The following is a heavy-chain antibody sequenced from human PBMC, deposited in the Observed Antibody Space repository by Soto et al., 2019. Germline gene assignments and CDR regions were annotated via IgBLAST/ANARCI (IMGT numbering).Heavy chain of an antibody. CDR2: ISYDGSNK. J-gene: IGHJ4*02. D-gene: IGHD2-15*01. Sequence: QVQLVESGGGVVQPGRSLRLSCAASGFTFSSYGMHWVRQAPGKGLEWVAVISYDGSNKYYAYSVKGRFTISRDNSKNTLYLQMNSLRAEDTAVYYCAKSKVVTSSFDYWGQGTLVTVSS. V-gene: IGHV3-30*18. CDR1: GFTFSSYG. CDR3: AKSKVVTSSFDY.